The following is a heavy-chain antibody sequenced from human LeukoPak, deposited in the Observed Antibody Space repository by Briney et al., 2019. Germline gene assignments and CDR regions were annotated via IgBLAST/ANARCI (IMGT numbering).Heavy chain of an antibody. CDR3: ARGVYRRLGYWFDP. V-gene: IGHV1-8*01. CDR2: MNPNSGNT. D-gene: IGHD2-8*01. Sequence: GASVKVSCKASGYTFTSYDINWVRQATGQGLEWMGWMNPNSGNTGYAQKFQGRVTMTRNTSISTAYMELSSLRSEDTAVYYCARGVYRRLGYWFDPWAREPWSPSPQ. CDR1: GYTFTSYD. J-gene: IGHJ5*02.